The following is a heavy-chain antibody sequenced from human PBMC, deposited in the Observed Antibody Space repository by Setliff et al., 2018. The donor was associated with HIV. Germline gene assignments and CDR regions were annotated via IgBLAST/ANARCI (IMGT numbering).Heavy chain of an antibody. CDR3: ARRGSYPSPETL. CDR1: GGSITNYY. Sequence: PSETLSLTCTVSGGSITNYYWSWIRQPPGKGLQWIGYIYTSGSTNYNPSLKSRVTISVDTSKNQFSLKVSSVTAADTAVYYCARRGSYPSPETLWGQGTLGTVSS. CDR2: IYTSGST. V-gene: IGHV4-4*09. J-gene: IGHJ1*01. D-gene: IGHD1-26*01.